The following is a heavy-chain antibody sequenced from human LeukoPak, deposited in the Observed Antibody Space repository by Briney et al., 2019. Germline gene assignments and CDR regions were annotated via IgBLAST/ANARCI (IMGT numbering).Heavy chain of an antibody. V-gene: IGHV3-21*01. CDR2: ISSSSSYI. J-gene: IGHJ3*01. D-gene: IGHD4-17*01. CDR1: GFTFSSYS. Sequence: GGSLRLSCAASGFTFSSYSMNWVRQAPGKGLEWVSSISSSSSYIYYADSVKGRFTISRDNAKNSLYLQMNSLRAEDTAVYYCAKEAGQDYGALDAFDVWGQGTVVTVSS. CDR3: AKEAGQDYGALDAFDV.